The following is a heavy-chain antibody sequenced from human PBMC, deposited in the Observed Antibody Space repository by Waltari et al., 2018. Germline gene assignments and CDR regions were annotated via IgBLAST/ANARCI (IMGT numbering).Heavy chain of an antibody. D-gene: IGHD3-22*01. V-gene: IGHV4-61*02. Sequence: QVQLQESGPGLVKPSQTLSLTCDVSGVSITSGGYFWSWVRQPAGKGLEWIGRFYSAGNTDYNPSLKSRATVSVDTSKNQFFLRLTFMAAADAAVYYCASFREYYDSSGNYFGAFDTWGQGTKVTVSS. CDR3: ASFREYYDSSGNYFGAFDT. CDR2: FYSAGNT. CDR1: GVSITSGGYF. J-gene: IGHJ3*02.